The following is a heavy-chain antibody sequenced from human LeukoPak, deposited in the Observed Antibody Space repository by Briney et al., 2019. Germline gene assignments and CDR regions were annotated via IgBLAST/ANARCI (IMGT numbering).Heavy chain of an antibody. J-gene: IGHJ3*02. CDR2: IYYSGST. D-gene: IGHD6-13*01. Sequence: SETLSLTCTVSGGSISSYYWNWIRQPPGKGLEWIGYIYYSGSTNYNPSLKSRVTISVDTSKNQFSLKLSSVTAADTAVYYCARVRGAAAPIDAFDIWGQGTTVTVSS. V-gene: IGHV4-59*01. CDR3: ARVRGAAAPIDAFDI. CDR1: GGSISSYY.